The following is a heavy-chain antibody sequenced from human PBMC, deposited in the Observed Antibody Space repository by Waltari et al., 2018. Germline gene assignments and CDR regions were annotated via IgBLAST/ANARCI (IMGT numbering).Heavy chain of an antibody. CDR2: ISGSGGST. V-gene: IGHV3-23*01. Sequence: EVQLLESGGGLVQPGGSLRLSRAASGFTFSSYAMSWVRQAPGQGLEWVSAISGSGGSTYYADSVKGRFTISRDNSKNTLYLQMNSLRAEDTAVYYCAKPPGIAVAATNDAFDIWGQGTMVTVSS. J-gene: IGHJ3*02. D-gene: IGHD6-19*01. CDR1: GFTFSSYA. CDR3: AKPPGIAVAATNDAFDI.